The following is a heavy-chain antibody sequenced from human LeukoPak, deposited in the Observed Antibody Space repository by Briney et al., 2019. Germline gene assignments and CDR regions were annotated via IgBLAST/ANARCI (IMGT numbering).Heavy chain of an antibody. Sequence: PSETLSLTCAVYGGPFSGYYWSWIRQPPGKGLEWIWEINHSGSTNYNPSLKSRVTISVDTSKNQFSLKLSSVTAADTAVYYCARGRSSVVVPAYYMDVWGKGTTVTVSS. J-gene: IGHJ6*03. CDR2: INHSGST. V-gene: IGHV4-34*01. CDR3: ARGRSSVVVPAYYMDV. CDR1: GGPFSGYY. D-gene: IGHD2-2*01.